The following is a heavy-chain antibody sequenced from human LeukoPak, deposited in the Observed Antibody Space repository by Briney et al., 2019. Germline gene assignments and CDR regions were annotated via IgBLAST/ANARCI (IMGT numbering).Heavy chain of an antibody. V-gene: IGHV1-2*04. CDR1: GYTFTGYY. J-gene: IGHJ4*02. D-gene: IGHD5-18*01. CDR3: ARAGYRGPFFDY. CDR2: INPNSGGI. Sequence: ASVKVSCKASGYTFTGYYMHWVRQAPGQGLEWMGWINPNSGGINYAQKFQGWVTMTRDTSISTAYMELSRLRSDDTAVYYCARAGYRGPFFDYWGQGTLVTVSS.